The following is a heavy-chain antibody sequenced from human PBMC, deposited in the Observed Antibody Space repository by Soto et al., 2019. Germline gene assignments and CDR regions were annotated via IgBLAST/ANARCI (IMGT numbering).Heavy chain of an antibody. CDR3: AYLPCSGGSCYWFSYSGMDV. D-gene: IGHD2-15*01. CDR1: GFSLSTSGVG. Sequence: QITLKESGPTLVKPTQTLTLTCTLSGFSLSTSGVGVAWIRQPPGKALEWLALIYWDDDKRYRPSLETRLTITNDTSKNQVVLTMTNMDSVDTATYYCAYLPCSGGSCYWFSYSGMDVWGQGTTVTVSS. J-gene: IGHJ6*02. V-gene: IGHV2-5*02. CDR2: IYWDDDK.